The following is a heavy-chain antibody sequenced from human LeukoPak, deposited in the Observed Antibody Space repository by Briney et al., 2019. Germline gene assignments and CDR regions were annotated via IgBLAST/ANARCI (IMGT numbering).Heavy chain of an antibody. J-gene: IGHJ4*02. CDR2: ISGSSSTI. D-gene: IGHD3-22*01. CDR3: ARGSTYYDSSGQVPFDY. V-gene: IGHV3-48*01. Sequence: GGSLRLSCAASGFTFSSYSMNWVRQAPEKGLEWGSYISGSSSTIYYADSVKGRFTISRDNGKNTLYLQMNSLRAEDTAVYYCARGSTYYDSSGQVPFDYWGQGTLVTVSS. CDR1: GFTFSSYS.